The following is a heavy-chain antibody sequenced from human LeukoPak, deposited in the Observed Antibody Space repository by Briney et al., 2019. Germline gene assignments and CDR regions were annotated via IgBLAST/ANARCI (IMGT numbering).Heavy chain of an antibody. Sequence: GGSLRLSCAVSGFTFSDYFMTWIRQAPGKGLEWVSYISGSGSNKYYADSVKGRFTISRDNAKNSLYLQMNSLRVEDTAVYYCATSQSSVAGIVGDWGQGTLVTVST. D-gene: IGHD6-19*01. J-gene: IGHJ4*02. CDR1: GFTFSDYF. V-gene: IGHV3-11*04. CDR2: ISGSGSNK. CDR3: ATSQSSVAGIVGD.